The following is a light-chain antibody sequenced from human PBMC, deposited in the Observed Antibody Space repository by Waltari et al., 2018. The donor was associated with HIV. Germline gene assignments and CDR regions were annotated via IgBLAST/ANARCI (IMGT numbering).Light chain of an antibody. CDR3: SSHAGSKVV. J-gene: IGLJ2*01. V-gene: IGLV2-8*01. Sequence: QSALTQPPSASGSPGQSVTLSCTGTSSDVGGYNYVSWLQQHPGKAPKLMIYDVIKRPSGVPDRFSGSKSGNTASLTVSGLQPEDEADYYCSSHAGSKVVFGGGTRLTVL. CDR1: SSDVGGYNY. CDR2: DVI.